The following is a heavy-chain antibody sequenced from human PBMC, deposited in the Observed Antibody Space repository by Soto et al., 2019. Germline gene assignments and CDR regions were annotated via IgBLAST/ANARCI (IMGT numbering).Heavy chain of an antibody. CDR2: IYWDDDE. CDR1: GFSLSTSGVG. V-gene: IGHV2-5*02. Sequence: QITLKESGPTLVKPTQTLRLTCTFSGFSLSTSGVGVGWIRQPPGKALEWLSVIYWDDDERYSPSLKNRLTVTKDTCKNQVVLIMTNVDPVDTATYYCARSLWFGELSGWFVPWGQGTLVTVSS. CDR3: ARSLWFGELSGWFVP. D-gene: IGHD3-10*01. J-gene: IGHJ5*02.